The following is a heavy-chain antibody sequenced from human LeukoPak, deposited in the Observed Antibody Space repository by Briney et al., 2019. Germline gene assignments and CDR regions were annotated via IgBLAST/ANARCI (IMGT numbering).Heavy chain of an antibody. V-gene: IGHV1-8*01. J-gene: IGHJ4*02. D-gene: IGHD2-2*02. CDR2: MNPNSGNT. Sequence: ASVKVSCKASGYTFTSYDINWVRQATGQGLEWMGWMNPNSGNTGYAQKFQGRVTMTRNTSISTAYMELSSLRSEDTAVYYCARGLRCSSTSCYTTPIDYWGQGTLVIVSS. CDR3: ARGLRCSSTSCYTTPIDY. CDR1: GYTFTSYD.